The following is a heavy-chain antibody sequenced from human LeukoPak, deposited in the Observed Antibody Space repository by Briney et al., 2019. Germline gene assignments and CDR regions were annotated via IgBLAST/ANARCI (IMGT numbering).Heavy chain of an antibody. V-gene: IGHV4-30-2*01. J-gene: IGHJ4*02. CDR1: GASISSGGYS. CDR3: ATGTGYCSGGSCYDY. D-gene: IGHD2-15*01. CDR2: IFHSGST. Sequence: SETLSLTCAVSGASISSGGYSWSWIRQPPGKGLEWIGYIFHSGSTYYNPSLKSRVTILVDRSKNQFSLNLSSVTAADTAVYYCATGTGYCSGGSCYDYWGQGTLVTVSS.